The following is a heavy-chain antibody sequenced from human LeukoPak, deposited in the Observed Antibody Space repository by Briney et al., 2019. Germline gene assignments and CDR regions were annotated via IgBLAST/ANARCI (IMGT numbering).Heavy chain of an antibody. Sequence: ASVKVSCKVSGYALTKLSIHWVRQAPGKGLEWMGGFDFQDGETIYAQKFQGRATMTEDTSSDTAYMELNSLRSEDTAVYYCSGKTARLVGPMGEGDWNYWGQGTLVTVSS. CDR2: FDFQDGET. D-gene: IGHD1-26*01. J-gene: IGHJ4*02. CDR3: SGKTARLVGPMGEGDWNY. CDR1: GYALTKLS. V-gene: IGHV1-24*01.